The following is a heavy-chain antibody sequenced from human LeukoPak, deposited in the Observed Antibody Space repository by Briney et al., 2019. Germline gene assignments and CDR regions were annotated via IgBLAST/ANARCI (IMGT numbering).Heavy chain of an antibody. V-gene: IGHV3-21*01. D-gene: IGHD5-24*01. Sequence: GGSLRLSCAASGFTFSSYEMNWVRQAPGKGLEWVSSISSSSSYIYYAGSVKGRFTISRNNAKNSPYLQMNSLRAEDTAVYYCASTVEMATRGPFDYWGQGTLVTVSS. J-gene: IGHJ4*02. CDR1: GFTFSSYE. CDR2: ISSSSSYI. CDR3: ASTVEMATRGPFDY.